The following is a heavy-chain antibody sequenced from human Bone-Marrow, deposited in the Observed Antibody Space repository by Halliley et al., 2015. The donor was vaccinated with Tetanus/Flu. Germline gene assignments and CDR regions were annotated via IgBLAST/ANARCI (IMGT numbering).Heavy chain of an antibody. J-gene: IGHJ4*02. V-gene: IGHV3-11*05. D-gene: IGHD3-3*01. Sequence: SSSTYTKYADSVKGRFAISRDNAKNSLYLQMNSLRVEDTAVYSCARGHLSGSDFWSGYFALWGQGTLVPVSS. CDR3: ARGHLSGSDFWSGYFAL. CDR2: SSSTYT.